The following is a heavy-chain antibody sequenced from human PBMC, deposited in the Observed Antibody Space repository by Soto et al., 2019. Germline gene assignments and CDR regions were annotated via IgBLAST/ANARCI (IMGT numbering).Heavy chain of an antibody. CDR3: ARDRDYDSSGYYTPRSGMDV. D-gene: IGHD3-22*01. CDR1: GFTFSSYS. J-gene: IGHJ6*02. CDR2: ISSSGSYI. Sequence: EVQLVESGGGLVKPGGSLRLSCAASGFTFSSYSMNWVRQAPGKGLEWVSSISSSGSYIYYADSVKGQFTISRDNAKNSLYLQMNSLRAEDTAVYYCARDRDYDSSGYYTPRSGMDVWGQGTTVTVSS. V-gene: IGHV3-21*01.